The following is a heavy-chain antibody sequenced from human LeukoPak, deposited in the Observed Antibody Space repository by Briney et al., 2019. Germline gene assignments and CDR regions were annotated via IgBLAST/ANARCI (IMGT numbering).Heavy chain of an antibody. Sequence: PGESLKISCQGSGYSFTSNSIGGVRQMPGKGLEWMGIIYPGDSDTRYSPSFQGQVTISADKSISTAYLQWSSLRASDTAMYYGTRLLAEYGGDYDYWGQGTLVTVSS. D-gene: IGHD4/OR15-4a*01. V-gene: IGHV5-51*01. CDR1: GYSFTSNS. J-gene: IGHJ4*02. CDR3: TRLLAEYGGDYDY. CDR2: IYPGDSDT.